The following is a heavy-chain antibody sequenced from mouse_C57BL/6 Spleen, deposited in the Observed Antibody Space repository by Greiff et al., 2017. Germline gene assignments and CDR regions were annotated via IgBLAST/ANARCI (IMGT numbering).Heavy chain of an antibody. D-gene: IGHD4-1*01. CDR1: GYTFTSYW. CDR3: ARRGAGTRAMDY. V-gene: IGHV1-64*01. CDR2: IHPNSGST. Sequence: QVQLQQPGAELVKPGASVKLSCKASGYTFTSYWMPWVKQRPGQGLEWIGMIHPNSGSTNYNEKFKSKATLTVDTSSSTAYMQLSSLTSEDSAVYYCARRGAGTRAMDYWGKGTSVTVDS. J-gene: IGHJ4*01.